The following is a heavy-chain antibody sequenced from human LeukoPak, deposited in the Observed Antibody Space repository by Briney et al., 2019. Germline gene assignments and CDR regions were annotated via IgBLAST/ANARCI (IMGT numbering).Heavy chain of an antibody. Sequence: GGSLRLSCVASGFTLKNAWMSWVRQAPGKGLEWVGRIRSKTDDGTTDYAAPVKGRFTISRDDSKNTLYLQMNSLKTEDTAVYYCTTGTEQQWLSLDYWGQGTLVTVSS. CDR3: TTGTEQQWLSLDY. CDR1: GFTLKNAW. V-gene: IGHV3-15*01. D-gene: IGHD6-19*01. J-gene: IGHJ4*02. CDR2: IRSKTDDGTT.